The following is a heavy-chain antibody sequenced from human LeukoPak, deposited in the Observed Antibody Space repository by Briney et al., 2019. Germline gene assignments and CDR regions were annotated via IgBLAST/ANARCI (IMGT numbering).Heavy chain of an antibody. J-gene: IGHJ5*02. CDR2: MNPNSGNT. V-gene: IGHV1-8*03. Sequence: AAVKVSCKASGYTFTSYDINWVRQATGQGLEWMGWMNPNSGNTGYAQKFQGRVTITRNTSISTAYMELSSLRSEDTAVYYCAREAADGWFDPWGQGTLVTVSS. CDR1: GYTFTSYD. CDR3: AREAADGWFDP. D-gene: IGHD6-25*01.